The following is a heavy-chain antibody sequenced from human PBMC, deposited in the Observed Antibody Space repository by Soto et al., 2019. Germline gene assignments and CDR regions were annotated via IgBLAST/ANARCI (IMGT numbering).Heavy chain of an antibody. J-gene: IGHJ4*02. CDR2: IYSGGST. CDR3: ARDRSTIYAFDY. CDR1: GFTVSSNY. D-gene: IGHD2-2*01. Sequence: GGSLRLSCAASGFTVSSNYMSWVRQAPGKGLEWVSVIYSGGSTYYADSVKGRFTISRDNSKNTLYLQMNSLRAEDTAVYYCARDRSTIYAFDYWRQGTPVTVS. V-gene: IGHV3-66*01.